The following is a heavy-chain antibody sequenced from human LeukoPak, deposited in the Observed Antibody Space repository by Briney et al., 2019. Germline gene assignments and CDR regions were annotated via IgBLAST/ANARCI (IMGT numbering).Heavy chain of an antibody. D-gene: IGHD2-21*02. Sequence: SETLSLTCAVYGGSFSGYYWSWISQPPGKGLEWIGEINHSGSTNYNPSLKSRVTISVDTSKNQFSLKLSSVTAADTAVYYCAREGPRIVVVTAPRNWFDPWGQGTLVTVSS. CDR2: INHSGST. J-gene: IGHJ5*02. CDR3: AREGPRIVVVTAPRNWFDP. CDR1: GGSFSGYY. V-gene: IGHV4-34*01.